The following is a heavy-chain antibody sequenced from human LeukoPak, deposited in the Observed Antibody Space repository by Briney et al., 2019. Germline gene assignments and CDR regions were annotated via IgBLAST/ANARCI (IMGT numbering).Heavy chain of an antibody. V-gene: IGHV3-7*03. Sequence: PGGSLRLSCAASGFTFSSYWMSWVRQAPGKGLEWVANIKQDGSEKYYVDSVKGRFTISRDNSKNTLYLQMNSLRAEDTAVYYCAKVNNYYDSSTYPTNWGQGTLVTVSS. CDR1: GFTFSSYW. CDR2: IKQDGSEK. J-gene: IGHJ4*02. CDR3: AKVNNYYDSSTYPTN. D-gene: IGHD3-22*01.